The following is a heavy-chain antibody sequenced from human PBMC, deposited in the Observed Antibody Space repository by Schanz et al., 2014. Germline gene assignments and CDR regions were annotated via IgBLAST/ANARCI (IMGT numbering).Heavy chain of an antibody. Sequence: QVQLQESGPGLVKPSGTLSLTCAVSGGSISDSGAYWGWFRQTPGKGLEWIANLFYGGSKYYNPSFESRVPMSVDASNNQYSLRLGSVTAADTGVYYCARHNRVWFGKEGCWGQGTLVTVSS. D-gene: IGHD3-10*01. V-gene: IGHV4-39*01. CDR1: GGSISDSGAY. CDR2: LFYGGSK. J-gene: IGHJ4*02. CDR3: ARHNRVWFGKEGC.